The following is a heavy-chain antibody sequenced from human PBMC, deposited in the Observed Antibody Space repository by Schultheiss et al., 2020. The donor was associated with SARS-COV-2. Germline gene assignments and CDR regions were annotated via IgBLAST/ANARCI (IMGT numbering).Heavy chain of an antibody. CDR3: ARDATDYYDSSGYYGDAFDI. D-gene: IGHD3-22*01. Sequence: GGSLRLSCAASGFTFSSYGMHWVRQAPGKGLEWVAVIWYDGSNKYYADSVKGRFTISRDNSKNTLYLQMNSLRAEDTAVYYCARDATDYYDSSGYYGDAFDIWGQGTMVTVSS. CDR1: GFTFSSYG. V-gene: IGHV3-33*01. CDR2: IWYDGSNK. J-gene: IGHJ3*02.